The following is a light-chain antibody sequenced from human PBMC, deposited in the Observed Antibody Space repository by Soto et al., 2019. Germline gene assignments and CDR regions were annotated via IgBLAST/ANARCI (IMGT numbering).Light chain of an antibody. CDR2: GAS. CDR1: QTVTSDY. CDR3: QQYGDSPST. Sequence: EIVLTQSPGTLSLSPGERATLSCRASQTVTSDYLAWYQQKPGQAPRLLIYGASDRATGIPDRFSASGSGTDFTLTISRLEPQDFAIYYCQQYGDSPSTFGGGTRVDIK. J-gene: IGKJ4*01. V-gene: IGKV3-20*01.